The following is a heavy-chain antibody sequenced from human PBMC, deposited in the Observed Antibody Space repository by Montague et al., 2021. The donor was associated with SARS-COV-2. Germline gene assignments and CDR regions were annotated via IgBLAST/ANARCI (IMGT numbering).Heavy chain of an antibody. CDR1: GFTFDDYA. Sequence: SLRLSCAASGFTFDDYAMHWVRRAPGKGLEWVSGISWNSGSIDYADSVRGRFTISRDNAKNSLYLQMNSLRAEDTALYYCALPQELGFDYWGQGTLVTVSS. D-gene: IGHD7-27*01. CDR3: ALPQELGFDY. V-gene: IGHV3-9*01. J-gene: IGHJ4*02. CDR2: ISWNSGSI.